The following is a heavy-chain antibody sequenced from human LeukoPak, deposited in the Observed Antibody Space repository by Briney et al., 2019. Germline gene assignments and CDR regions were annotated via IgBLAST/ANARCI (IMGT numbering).Heavy chain of an antibody. Sequence: SETLSLTCTVSGGAIGSYYWSWIRQPSGKGLEWIGYIYYSGSTNYNPSLKSRVTISVDTSKNQFSLKLSSVTAADTAVYYCARGVRGLKRMLDYWGQGTLVTVSS. V-gene: IGHV4-59*01. CDR1: GGAIGSYY. D-gene: IGHD3-10*01. CDR3: ARGVRGLKRMLDY. CDR2: IYYSGST. J-gene: IGHJ4*02.